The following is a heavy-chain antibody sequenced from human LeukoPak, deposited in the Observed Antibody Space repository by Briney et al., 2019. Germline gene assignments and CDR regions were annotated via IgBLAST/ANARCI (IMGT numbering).Heavy chain of an antibody. V-gene: IGHV1-2*02. Sequence: ASVTVSCTASGYTFTGYYMHWVRQAPGQGLEWMGWIYPNSGGTNFAQKFQGRVTMTRDTSISTAYMELSRLRSDDTAAYYCARAGIVGATPVDYWGQGTLVTVSS. CDR1: GYTFTGYY. J-gene: IGHJ4*02. CDR2: IYPNSGGT. CDR3: ARAGIVGATPVDY. D-gene: IGHD1-26*01.